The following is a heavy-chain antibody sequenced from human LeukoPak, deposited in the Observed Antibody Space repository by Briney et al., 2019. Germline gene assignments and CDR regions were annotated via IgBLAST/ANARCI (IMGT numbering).Heavy chain of an antibody. CDR3: ARYSSGWRRYYFDY. Sequence: GESLKICCKGRGYSFTSCWNGWVRQMPGKGLEWMGRIYPGDSGTRYSPSFQGQVTISADTSMSTASLQWSSLTASDTAVYYCARYSSGWRRYYFDYWGQGTLVTVSS. V-gene: IGHV5-51*01. CDR2: IYPGDSGT. CDR1: GYSFTSCW. J-gene: IGHJ4*02. D-gene: IGHD6-19*01.